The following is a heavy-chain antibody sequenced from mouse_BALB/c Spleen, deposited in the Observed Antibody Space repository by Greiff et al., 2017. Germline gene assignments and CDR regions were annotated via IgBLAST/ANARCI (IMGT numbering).Heavy chain of an antibody. V-gene: IGHV5-4*02. CDR2: ISDGGSYT. Sequence: EVQRVESGGGLVKPGGSLKLSCAASGFAFSSYDMSWVRQTPEKRLEWVAYISDGGSYTYYPDSVKGRFTISRDNAKNNLYLQMSSLKSEDTAMYYCARGGRYDAFAYWGQGTLVTVSA. CDR1: GFAFSSYD. J-gene: IGHJ3*01. CDR3: ARGGRYDAFAY. D-gene: IGHD2-14*01.